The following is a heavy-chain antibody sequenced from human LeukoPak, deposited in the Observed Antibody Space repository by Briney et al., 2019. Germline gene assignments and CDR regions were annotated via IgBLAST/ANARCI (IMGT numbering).Heavy chain of an antibody. V-gene: IGHV3-74*01. CDR2: INSDGSST. CDR3: ARDSNDWELRPNY. Sequence: GGSLRLSCAGSGFTFSSYWMHWVRQAPGKGLVWVSHINSDGSSTNYADSVKGRFTISRDNAKNTLYLQMNSLRAEDTAVYYCARDSNDWELRPNYWGRGTLVTVSS. CDR1: GFTFSSYW. D-gene: IGHD1-26*01. J-gene: IGHJ4*02.